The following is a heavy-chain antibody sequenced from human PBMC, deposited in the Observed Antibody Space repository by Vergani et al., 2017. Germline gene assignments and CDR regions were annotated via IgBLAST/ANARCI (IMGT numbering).Heavy chain of an antibody. J-gene: IGHJ4*02. CDR3: ARVVWYSSSFSYFDY. V-gene: IGHV4-59*01. CDR1: GGSISSYY. Sequence: QVQLQESGPGLVKPSETLSLTCTVSGGSISSYYWSWIRQPPGKGLEWIGYIYYSGSTNYNPSLKSRVTISVETSKNQFSLKLSSVTAADTAVYYCARVVWYSSSFSYFDYWGQGTLVTVSS. D-gene: IGHD6-6*01. CDR2: IYYSGST.